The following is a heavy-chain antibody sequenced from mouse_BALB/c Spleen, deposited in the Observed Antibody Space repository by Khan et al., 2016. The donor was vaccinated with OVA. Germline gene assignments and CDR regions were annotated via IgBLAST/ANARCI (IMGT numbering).Heavy chain of an antibody. Sequence: QVQLKESGAELVKPGASVKMSCKASGYTFTSYWMHWVKQRPGQGLEWIGYINPSTGYTEYNQRFKDEATLTADKSSSTAYMQLSSLTSEESAVYYCANHGSSSAWLTYWGQGTLVTVSA. J-gene: IGHJ3*01. CDR2: INPSTGYT. CDR1: GYTFTSYW. D-gene: IGHD1-1*01. V-gene: IGHV1-7*01. CDR3: ANHGSSSAWLTY.